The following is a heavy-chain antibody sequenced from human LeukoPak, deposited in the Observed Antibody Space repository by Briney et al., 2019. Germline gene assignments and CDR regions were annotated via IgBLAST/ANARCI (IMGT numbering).Heavy chain of an antibody. J-gene: IGHJ4*02. CDR2: IRYDGSNK. V-gene: IGHV3-30*02. CDR3: ARDKIVGPTALDY. D-gene: IGHD2-21*01. Sequence: PGGTLRLSCAASGFTFSSYGMHWVRQAPGKGLEWVAFIRYDGSNKYYADSVKGRFTISRDNSKNTLYLHVNSLRAEDTSVYYCARDKIVGPTALDYWGRGTLVTVSS. CDR1: GFTFSSYG.